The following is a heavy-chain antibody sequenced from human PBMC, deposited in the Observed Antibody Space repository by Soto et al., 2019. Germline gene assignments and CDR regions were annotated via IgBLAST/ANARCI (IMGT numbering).Heavy chain of an antibody. CDR2: ISGSGGST. V-gene: IGHV3-23*01. CDR1: GFTFSSYA. CDR3: AKMEGVYGDYPSYMDV. Sequence: GGSLRLSCAASGFTFSSYAMSWVRQAPGKGLEWVSAISGSGGSTYYADSVKGRFTISRDNSKNTLYLLMNSLRAEDTAVYYCAKMEGVYGDYPSYMDVWGKGTTVTVSS. D-gene: IGHD4-17*01. J-gene: IGHJ6*03.